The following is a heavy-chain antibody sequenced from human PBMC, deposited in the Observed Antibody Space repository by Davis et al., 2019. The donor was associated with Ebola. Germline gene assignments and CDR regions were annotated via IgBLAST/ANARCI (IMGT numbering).Heavy chain of an antibody. CDR1: GFTLNTYN. CDR2: SSYDGNNN. J-gene: IGHJ5*02. CDR3: ARDYYDSSGFYYNPARMGP. D-gene: IGHD3-22*01. V-gene: IGHV3-30*09. Sequence: GGSLRLSCAASGFTLNTYNIHWVRQAPGKGLEWVALSSYDGNNNYYAESVKGRFAISRDNSKQVLYLQMNSLRTEDSALYYCARDYYDSSGFYYNPARMGPWGQGTLVTVSS.